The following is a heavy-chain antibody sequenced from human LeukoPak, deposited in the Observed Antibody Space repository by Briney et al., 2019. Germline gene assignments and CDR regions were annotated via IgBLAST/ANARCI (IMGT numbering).Heavy chain of an antibody. CDR2: VFHRETT. CDR3: VRDGYYGSGSPGWFGP. CDR1: GHSINSAFY. D-gene: IGHD3-10*01. V-gene: IGHV4-38-2*02. J-gene: IGHJ5*02. Sequence: PSETLSLTCTVSGHSINSAFYWAWIRVPPGKGLEWLGSVFHRETTYYNSSLKSRVNMSIDTSKKQFSLKLISLPAEDTAMYYCVRDGYYGSGSPGWFGPWGPGTLVIVSA.